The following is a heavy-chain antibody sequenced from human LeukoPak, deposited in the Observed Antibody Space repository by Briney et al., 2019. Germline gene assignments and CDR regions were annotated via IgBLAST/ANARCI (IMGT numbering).Heavy chain of an antibody. CDR3: ARAIYGGPFDY. D-gene: IGHD4-17*01. CDR1: GFTFSNSW. J-gene: IGHJ4*02. Sequence: GGSLRLSCAGSGFTFSNSWMSWVRQAPGKGLECVANIKADGSEKHYVDSVKGRSTIYRDNGENSVYLQMNSLRAEDTAVYYCARAIYGGPFDYWGQGTLVTVSS. CDR2: IKADGSEK. V-gene: IGHV3-7*01.